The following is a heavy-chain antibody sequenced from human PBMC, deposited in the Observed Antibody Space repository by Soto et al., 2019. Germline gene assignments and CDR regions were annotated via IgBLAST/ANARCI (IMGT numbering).Heavy chain of an antibody. V-gene: IGHV3-33*01. CDR1: GFTFSSYG. CDR3: ARDHERWVVAAEYYFDY. J-gene: IGHJ4*02. D-gene: IGHD2-15*01. CDR2: IWYDGSNK. Sequence: GGSLRLSCAASGFTFSSYGMHWVRQAPGKGLEWVAVIWYDGSNKYYADSVKGRFTISRDNSKNKLYLQMNSLRAEDTAVFYCARDHERWVVAAEYYFDYWGQGTLVTVSS.